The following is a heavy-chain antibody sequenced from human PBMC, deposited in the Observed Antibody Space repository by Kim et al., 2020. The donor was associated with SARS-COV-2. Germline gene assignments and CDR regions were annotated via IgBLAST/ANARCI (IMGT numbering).Heavy chain of an antibody. V-gene: IGHV1-69*13. CDR2: IIPIFGTA. J-gene: IGHJ5*02. CDR3: ARSLPLRYFDWLSFQWFDP. CDR1: GGTFSSYA. D-gene: IGHD3-9*01. Sequence: SVKVSCKASGGTFSSYAISWVRQAPGQGLEWMGGIIPIFGTANYAQKFQGRVTITADESTSTAYMELSSLRSEDTAVYYCARSLPLRYFDWLSFQWFDPWGQGTLVTVSS.